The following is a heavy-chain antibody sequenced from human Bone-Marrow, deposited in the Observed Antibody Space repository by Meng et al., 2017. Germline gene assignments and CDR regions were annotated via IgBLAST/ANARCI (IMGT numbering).Heavy chain of an antibody. D-gene: IGHD4-17*01. Sequence: GRSLRLSCAASGFTFSNAWMSWVRQAPGKGLEWVGRIKSKTDGGTTDYAAPVKGRFTISRDDSKNTLYLQMNSLKTEDTAVYYCTTDWAVTYYYYGMDVWGQGTTVTVSS. CDR3: TTDWAVTYYYYGMDV. V-gene: IGHV3-15*01. J-gene: IGHJ6*02. CDR1: GFTFSNAW. CDR2: IKSKTDGGTT.